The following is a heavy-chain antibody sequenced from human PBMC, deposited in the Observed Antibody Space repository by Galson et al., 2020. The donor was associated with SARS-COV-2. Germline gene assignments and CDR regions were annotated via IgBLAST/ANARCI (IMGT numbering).Heavy chain of an antibody. D-gene: IGHD2-8*02. Sequence: SETLSLTCTVSGGSISSGGYYWSWIRQHPGKGLEWIGYIYYSGSTYYNPSLKSRVTISVDTSKNQFSLKLSSVTAADTAVYYCASGQQYWSAFDIWGQGTMVTVSS. J-gene: IGHJ3*02. CDR3: ASGQQYWSAFDI. CDR2: IYYSGST. V-gene: IGHV4-31*03. CDR1: GGSISSGGYY.